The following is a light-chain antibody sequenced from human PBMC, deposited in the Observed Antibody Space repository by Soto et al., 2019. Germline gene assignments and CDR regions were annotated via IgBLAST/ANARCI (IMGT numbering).Light chain of an antibody. V-gene: IGKV4-1*01. CDR3: QQYYSTPGT. CDR1: QSVLYSSNNKNY. Sequence: DIVMTQSPDSLAVSLGERATINCKSSQSVLYSSNNKNYLAWYQQKPGQPPKLLIYWASTRESGVPDRFSGSGSGTDFTLTSSSLQAEDVAVYYCQQYYSTPGTFGGGTKVEIK. CDR2: WAS. J-gene: IGKJ4*01.